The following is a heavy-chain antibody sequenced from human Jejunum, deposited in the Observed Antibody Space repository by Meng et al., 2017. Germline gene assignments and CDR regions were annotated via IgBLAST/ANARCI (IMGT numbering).Heavy chain of an antibody. CDR2: IGTAGDT. V-gene: IGHV3-13*01. CDR1: GFTFNIYD. J-gene: IGHJ3*02. Sequence: GESLKISCAASGFTFNIYDIHWVRQAPGKGLEWVSAIGTAGDTYYTDSVKGRFTISRENAKNSLFLQMNSLRAGDTAVYFCTRGGGYSLYAFDIWGQGTMVTVSS. CDR3: TRGGGYSLYAFDI. D-gene: IGHD2-21*01.